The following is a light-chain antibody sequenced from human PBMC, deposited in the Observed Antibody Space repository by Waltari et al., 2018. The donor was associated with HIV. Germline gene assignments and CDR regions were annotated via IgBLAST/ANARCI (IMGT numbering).Light chain of an antibody. CDR3: SSFTTSQTYV. J-gene: IGLJ1*01. CDR1: GSDIGVYDF. Sequence: HSALTQPASVSGSPGQSISISCSGTGSDIGVYDFVSWYQQHPGKTPKLIIYDATNRPSDVSDRFSASKSGTTASLTITGLQDEDEADYFCSSFTTSQTYVFGSGTRVTVL. CDR2: DAT. V-gene: IGLV2-14*03.